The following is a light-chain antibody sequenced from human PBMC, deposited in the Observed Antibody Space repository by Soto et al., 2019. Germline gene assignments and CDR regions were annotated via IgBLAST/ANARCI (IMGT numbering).Light chain of an antibody. V-gene: IGKV1-39*01. J-gene: IGKJ5*01. CDR3: QQSYTPPIT. CDR1: QNIRNL. CDR2: DAS. Sequence: DIQLTQSPSTLSASVGDRVNITCRASQNIRNLLAWYQQKPGKAPKPLIYDASTLKTGVPSRFSGSGSGTDFTLTISSLQPEDSATYFCQQSYTPPITFGQGTRLEIK.